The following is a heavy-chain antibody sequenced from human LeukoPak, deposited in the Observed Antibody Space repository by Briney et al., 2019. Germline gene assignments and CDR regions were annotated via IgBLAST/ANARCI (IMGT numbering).Heavy chain of an antibody. D-gene: IGHD5-12*01. CDR3: ARKWLRYDY. CDR1: GFTFSSYE. J-gene: IGHJ4*02. CDR2: ISSSGSTI. V-gene: IGHV3-48*03. Sequence: PGGSLRLSCAASGFTFSSYEMNWVRQAPGKGLEWVSYISSSGSTIYYADSVKGRFTISRDNAKNSLYLQMNSLRAEDTAVYYCARKWLRYDYWGQGTLVTVSS.